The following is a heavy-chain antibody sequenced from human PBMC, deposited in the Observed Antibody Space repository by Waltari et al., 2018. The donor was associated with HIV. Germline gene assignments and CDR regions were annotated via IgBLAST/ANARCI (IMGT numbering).Heavy chain of an antibody. J-gene: IGHJ6*02. CDR2: IDPTTGTT. Sequence: QVRLVQSGAEVKKPGASVRVSCKASGYTFTSYYLHWVRQAHGQGLEWMGRIDPTTGTTSYSQRFQDRVTMTRDTSITTSYMELSRLRNDDMATYYCGRTSIVPSDGSVDVWGQGTTVIVSS. V-gene: IGHV1-2*06. D-gene: IGHD2-21*01. CDR3: GRTSIVPSDGSVDV. CDR1: GYTFTSYY.